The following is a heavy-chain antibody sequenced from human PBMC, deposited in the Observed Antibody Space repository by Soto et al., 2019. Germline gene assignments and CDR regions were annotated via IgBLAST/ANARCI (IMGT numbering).Heavy chain of an antibody. CDR3: ARVRDDCRGGGCQIGGLDV. Sequence: GGSLRLSCAASGFPVSSNYVSCVRQAPGKGLEGVSVSYTGTNRYYADSVKGRFTFSRDNSKNTLYLQMNSLRVEDTAVYYCARVRDDCRGGGCQIGGLDVRGQGTTVTVSS. D-gene: IGHD2-15*01. J-gene: IGHJ6*02. V-gene: IGHV3-53*01. CDR2: SYTGTNR. CDR1: GFPVSSNY.